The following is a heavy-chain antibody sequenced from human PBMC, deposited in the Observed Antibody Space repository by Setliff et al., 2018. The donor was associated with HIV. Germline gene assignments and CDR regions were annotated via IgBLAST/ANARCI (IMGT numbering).Heavy chain of an antibody. CDR2: IIPMFDTA. Sequence: SVKVSCKASGGSFSRSAISWVRQAPGQGLEWMGGIIPMFDTANYAERFHGRVTMTADESTSTVYMELSRLRPEDTAVYYCARNQGDSSGWYAGDYWGHGTLVTVSS. V-gene: IGHV1-69*13. CDR1: GGSFSRSA. D-gene: IGHD6-19*01. CDR3: ARNQGDSSGWYAGDY. J-gene: IGHJ4*01.